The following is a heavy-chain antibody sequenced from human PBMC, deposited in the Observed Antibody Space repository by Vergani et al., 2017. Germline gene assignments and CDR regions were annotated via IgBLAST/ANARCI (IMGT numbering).Heavy chain of an antibody. CDR3: AREERKWELRSEYCFYYYYMDV. Sequence: QVQLVESGGGLVKPGGSLRLSCAASGFIFSDYYMSWIRQAPGKGLEWVSYISSSSSYTNYADSVKGRFTITRENAKNSLYLQMNSLRAEDTAVYYCAREERKWELRSEYCFYYYYMDVWGKGTTVTVSS. CDR2: ISSSSSYT. J-gene: IGHJ6*03. D-gene: IGHD1-26*01. CDR1: GFIFSDYY. V-gene: IGHV3-11*06.